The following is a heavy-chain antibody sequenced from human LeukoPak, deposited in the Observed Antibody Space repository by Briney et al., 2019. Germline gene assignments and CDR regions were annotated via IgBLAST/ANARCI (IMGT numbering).Heavy chain of an antibody. CDR2: ISYDGSNK. D-gene: IGHD5-18*01. CDR1: GFTFSSYA. Sequence: PGRSLRLSCAASGFTFSSYAMHWVRQAPGKGLEWVAVISYDGSNKYYADSVKGRFTISRDNSKNTLYLQMNSLRAEDTAVYYCATEGGYSYGLVDYWGQGTLVTVSS. J-gene: IGHJ4*02. CDR3: ATEGGYSYGLVDY. V-gene: IGHV3-30*04.